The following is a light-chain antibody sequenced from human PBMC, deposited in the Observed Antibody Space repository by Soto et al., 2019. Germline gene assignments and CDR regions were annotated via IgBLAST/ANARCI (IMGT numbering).Light chain of an antibody. Sequence: QSALTQPASVSGSPGQSITISCTGTSSDVGGYNYLSWYQQHPGKAPKVMIYEVSNRPSGVSNRFSGSKSGNTASLTISGLQAEDEGEYFCSSYTASGTPVFGGGTKLTVL. CDR3: SSYTASGTPV. J-gene: IGLJ3*02. CDR1: SSDVGGYNY. V-gene: IGLV2-14*01. CDR2: EVS.